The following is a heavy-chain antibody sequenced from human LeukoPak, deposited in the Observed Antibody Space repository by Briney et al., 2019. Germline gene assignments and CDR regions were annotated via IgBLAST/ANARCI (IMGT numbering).Heavy chain of an antibody. Sequence: SVKVSCKASGYTFTSYGISWLRQAPGQGLEWMGGIIPIFGTANYAQKFQGRVTITADESTSTAYMELSSLRSEDTAVYYCARGSYGYGDYYYYYGMDVWGQGTTVTVSS. CDR3: ARGSYGYGDYYYYYGMDV. V-gene: IGHV1-69*13. CDR2: IIPIFGTA. J-gene: IGHJ6*02. CDR1: GYTFTSYG. D-gene: IGHD5-18*01.